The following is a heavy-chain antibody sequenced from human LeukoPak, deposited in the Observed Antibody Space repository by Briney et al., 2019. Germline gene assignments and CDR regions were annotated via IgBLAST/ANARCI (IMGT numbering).Heavy chain of an antibody. Sequence: SVKVSCKASGGTFSSYAISWVRQAPGQGLEWMGGIIPIFGTANYAQKFQGRVTITADESTSTAYMELSSLRSEDTAVCYCARAPRDGYNANFDIWGQGTMVTVSS. CDR2: IIPIFGTA. J-gene: IGHJ3*02. CDR1: GGTFSSYA. D-gene: IGHD5-24*01. V-gene: IGHV1-69*13. CDR3: ARAPRDGYNANFDI.